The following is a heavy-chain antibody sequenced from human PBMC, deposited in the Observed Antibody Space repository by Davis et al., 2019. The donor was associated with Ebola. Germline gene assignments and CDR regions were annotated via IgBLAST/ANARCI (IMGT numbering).Heavy chain of an antibody. CDR2: INPNSGGT. J-gene: IGHJ4*02. CDR1: GYTFTSYG. V-gene: IGHV1-18*01. D-gene: IGHD2-21*01. Sequence: ASVKVSCKASGYTFTSYGISWVRQAPGQGLEWMGWINPNSGGTNYAQKLQGRVTMTTDTSTSTAYMELRSLRSDDTAVYYCARDSPGGIVVVIASYYFDYWGQGTLVTVSS. CDR3: ARDSPGGIVVVIASYYFDY.